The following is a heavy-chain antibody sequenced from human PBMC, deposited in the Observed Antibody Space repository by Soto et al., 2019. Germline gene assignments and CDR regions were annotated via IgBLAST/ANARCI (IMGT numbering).Heavy chain of an antibody. CDR1: GFTFSSYG. Sequence: QLQLVESGGGVVQPGRSLRLPCAASGFTFSSYGMHWVRQAPGKGLEWVAVISYDGSNKYYADYVKGRFTISRDNSKNTLYLQMNSLRAEDTAVYYWAKDFVALIVTCPDYWGQGTLVTVSS. J-gene: IGHJ4*02. D-gene: IGHD1-26*01. CDR3: AKDFVALIVTCPDY. V-gene: IGHV3-30*18. CDR2: ISYDGSNK.